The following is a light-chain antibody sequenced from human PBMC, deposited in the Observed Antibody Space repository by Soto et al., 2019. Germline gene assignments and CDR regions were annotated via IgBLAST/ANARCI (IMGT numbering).Light chain of an antibody. CDR3: CSYAGRYTYV. V-gene: IGLV2-11*01. Sequence: QSALTQPRSVSGSPERSVSISCTGTSSDVGGYNYVSWYQQHPGKAPKVMIYDVSKRPSGVPDRFSGSKSGNTASLTISGLQSEDEADYYCCSYAGRYTYVFGTGTKVTVL. J-gene: IGLJ1*01. CDR1: SSDVGGYNY. CDR2: DVS.